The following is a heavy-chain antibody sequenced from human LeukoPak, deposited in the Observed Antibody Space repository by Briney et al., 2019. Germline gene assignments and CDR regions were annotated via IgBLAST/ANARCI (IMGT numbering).Heavy chain of an antibody. D-gene: IGHD6-19*01. CDR1: GYSITSYW. Sequence: GESLKISCKGSGYSITSYWIAWVRQMPGKGLEWMGIIFPDDSDTRYSPSSQGLVTISADKSISTAYLQWSSLKASDTAMYYCARHSDITVADSWGQGTLVTVSS. V-gene: IGHV5-51*01. CDR2: IFPDDSDT. J-gene: IGHJ5*01. CDR3: ARHSDITVADS.